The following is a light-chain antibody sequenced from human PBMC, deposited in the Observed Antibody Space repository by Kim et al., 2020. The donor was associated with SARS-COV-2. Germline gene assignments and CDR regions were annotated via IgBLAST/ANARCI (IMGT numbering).Light chain of an antibody. J-gene: IGLJ2*01. CDR1: NIGTKS. CDR3: QVWDSSSDHPV. Sequence: SYELTQPPSVSVAPGETARLACGANNIGTKSVHWYQRRPGQVPVVVIYFDRDRPSGIPERFSGSNSGNTATLTISRDEAGDEADYYCQVWDSSSDHPVFGGGTQLTVL. V-gene: IGLV3-21*04. CDR2: FDR.